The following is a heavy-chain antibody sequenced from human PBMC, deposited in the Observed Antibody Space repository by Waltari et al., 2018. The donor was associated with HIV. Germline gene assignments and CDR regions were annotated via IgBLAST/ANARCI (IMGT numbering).Heavy chain of an antibody. Sequence: QVQLVESGGGVVQPGRSLRLSCAASGFTFRSSGLHWVRQAPGKGLDWVAVIWFDGVNKYYADSVKGRFTISRDNSKNTLYLQMNSLRAEDTAVYYCARHPTPFTGYNSFDYWGQGTLVTVSS. J-gene: IGHJ4*02. CDR2: IWFDGVNK. CDR3: ARHPTPFTGYNSFDY. V-gene: IGHV3-33*01. CDR1: GFTFRSSG. D-gene: IGHD5-12*01.